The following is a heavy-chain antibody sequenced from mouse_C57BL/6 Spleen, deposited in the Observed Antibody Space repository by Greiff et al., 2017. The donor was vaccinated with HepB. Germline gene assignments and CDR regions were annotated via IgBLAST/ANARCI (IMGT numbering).Heavy chain of an antibody. CDR2: INPNNGGT. D-gene: IGHD1-1*01. J-gene: IGHJ1*03. V-gene: IGHV1-26*01. Sequence: EVQLQQSGPELVKPGASVKISCKASGYTFTDYYMNWVKQSHGKSLEWIGDINPNNGGTSYNQKFKGKATLTVDKSSSTAYMELRSLTSEDSAVYYCVLYYYGSSFWYFDVWGTGTTVTVSS. CDR3: VLYYYGSSFWYFDV. CDR1: GYTFTDYY.